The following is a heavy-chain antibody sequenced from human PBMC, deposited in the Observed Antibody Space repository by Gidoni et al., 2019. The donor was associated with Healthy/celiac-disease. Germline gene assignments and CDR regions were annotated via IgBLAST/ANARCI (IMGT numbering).Heavy chain of an antibody. CDR1: GGTFSSYA. V-gene: IGHV1-69*01. Sequence: QVQLVQSGAEVKKPGSSVKVSCKASGGTFSSYAISGVRQAPGQGLEWMGGIIPIFGTANYAQKFQGRVTITADESTSTAYMELSSLRSEDTAVYYCAREPGYQLLIASYYFDYWGQGTLVTVSS. D-gene: IGHD2-2*01. CDR3: AREPGYQLLIASYYFDY. J-gene: IGHJ4*02. CDR2: IIPIFGTA.